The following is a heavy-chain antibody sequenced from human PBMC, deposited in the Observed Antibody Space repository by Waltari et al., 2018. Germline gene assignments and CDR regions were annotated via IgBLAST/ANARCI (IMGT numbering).Heavy chain of an antibody. Sequence: EVQLLESGGGLVQPGGSLRLSCAASGFTFSSYAMSWVRQAPGKGLEWVSAISGSGGSTYYADSVKGRFTISRDNSKNTLYLQMNSLRAEDTAVYYCAKAVYYGSGSYYFFDYWGQGTLVTVSS. D-gene: IGHD3-10*01. CDR3: AKAVYYGSGSYYFFDY. CDR1: GFTFSSYA. CDR2: ISGSGGST. J-gene: IGHJ4*02. V-gene: IGHV3-23*01.